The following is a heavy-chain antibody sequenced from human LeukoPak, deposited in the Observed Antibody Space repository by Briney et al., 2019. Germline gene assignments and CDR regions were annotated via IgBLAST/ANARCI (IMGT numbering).Heavy chain of an antibody. V-gene: IGHV3-21*01. D-gene: IGHD1-1*01. CDR2: ISSSGSYI. CDR3: AREDNWGTDFDP. J-gene: IGHJ5*02. CDR1: GFTFSSYS. Sequence: KPGGSLRLSCAASGFTFSSYSMNWVRQAPGKGLEWVSSISSSGSYIYYADSVKGRFTISRDNAKNSLYLQMNSLRAEDTAVYYCAREDNWGTDFDPWGQGTLVTVSS.